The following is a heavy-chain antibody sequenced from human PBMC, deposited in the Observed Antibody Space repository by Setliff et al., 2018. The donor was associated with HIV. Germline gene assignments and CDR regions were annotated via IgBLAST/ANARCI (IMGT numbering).Heavy chain of an antibody. D-gene: IGHD3-10*01. J-gene: IGHJ4*02. V-gene: IGHV3-7*01. CDR3: AKDQGSRWFGPLDS. CDR2: INQDGSEK. Sequence: PGGSLRLSCAASGFTFSSYWIIWVRQAPGKGLEWVANINQDGSEKYYVDSVKGRFTISRDNAKNSLYLQMNSLRAEDTAVYYCAKDQGSRWFGPLDSWGQGTLVTVSS. CDR1: GFTFSSYW.